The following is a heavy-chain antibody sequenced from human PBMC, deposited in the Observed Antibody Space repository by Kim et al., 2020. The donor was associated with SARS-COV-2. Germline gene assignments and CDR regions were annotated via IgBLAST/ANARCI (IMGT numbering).Heavy chain of an antibody. V-gene: IGHV3-30-3*01. J-gene: IGHJ2*01. CDR3: ARDPYDFWSGYPYWYFDL. Sequence: GGSLRLSCAASGFTFSSYAMHWVRQAPGKGLEWVAVISYDGSNKYYADSVKGRFTISRDNSKNTLYLQMNSLRAEDTAVYYCARDPYDFWSGYPYWYFDLWGRGTLVTVSS. CDR1: GFTFSSYA. CDR2: ISYDGSNK. D-gene: IGHD3-3*01.